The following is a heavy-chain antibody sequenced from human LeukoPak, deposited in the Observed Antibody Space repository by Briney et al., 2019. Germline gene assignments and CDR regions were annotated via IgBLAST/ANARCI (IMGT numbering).Heavy chain of an antibody. J-gene: IGHJ6*02. D-gene: IGHD3-10*01. CDR1: GFIFNDYG. CDR2: LNWNGDIT. CDR3: ARGYGAGNYRRPFYGMDV. V-gene: IGHV3-20*04. Sequence: GGSLRLSCTASGFIFNDYGMTWVRHAPGKGLEWVSGLNWNGDITRYADSAKGRFTISRDNAKNSVYLQMDSLSAEDTAFYYCARGYGAGNYRRPFYGMDVWGQGTTVTVSS.